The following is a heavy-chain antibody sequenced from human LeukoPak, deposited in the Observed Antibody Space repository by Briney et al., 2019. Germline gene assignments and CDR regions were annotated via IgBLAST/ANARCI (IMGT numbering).Heavy chain of an antibody. CDR2: IKQDGSAE. CDR1: GFTFRSYW. V-gene: IGHV3-7*05. Sequence: GGSLRLSCAASGFTFRSYWMSWVRQAPGRGLEWVANIKQDGSAEVYVGSVKGRFTISRVNAKNSLFLQMNTLRAEDTAVYYCARDPYSRTWSYGMDVWGQGTTVTVSS. CDR3: ARDPYSRTWSYGMDV. D-gene: IGHD6-13*01. J-gene: IGHJ6*02.